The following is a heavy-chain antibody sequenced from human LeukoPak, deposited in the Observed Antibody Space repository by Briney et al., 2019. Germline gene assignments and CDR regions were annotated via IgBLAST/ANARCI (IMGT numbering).Heavy chain of an antibody. D-gene: IGHD6-13*01. CDR1: GFTFKSSL. V-gene: IGHV3-74*01. J-gene: IGHJ6*03. CDR2: ITSDGSSP. Sequence: GGSLRLSCAAPGFTFKSSLMHGVPHAPGKGLVWVSRITSDGSSPTYADSVKGRFTISRDNAKNTLYLQMNSLRAEDTAVYYCARVGGSSWGYFYYHMDVWGKGTAVTVSS. CDR3: ARVGGSSWGYFYYHMDV.